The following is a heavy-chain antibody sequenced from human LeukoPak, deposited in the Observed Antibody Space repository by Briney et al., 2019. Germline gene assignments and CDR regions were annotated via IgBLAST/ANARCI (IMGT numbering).Heavy chain of an antibody. V-gene: IGHV3-7*01. Sequence: GGSLRLSCAASGFTFSSYWMSWVRQAPGKGLEWVANIKQDGSEKYYVDSVKGRFTISRDNAKNSLYLQMNSLRAEDTAVYYCARDPGYYDSSGYYYYWLDPWGQGTLVTVSS. CDR1: GFTFSSYW. CDR3: ARDPGYYDSSGYYYYWLDP. J-gene: IGHJ5*02. CDR2: IKQDGSEK. D-gene: IGHD3-22*01.